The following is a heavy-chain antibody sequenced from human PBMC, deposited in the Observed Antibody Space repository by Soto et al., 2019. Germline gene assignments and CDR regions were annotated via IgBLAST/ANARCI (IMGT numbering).Heavy chain of an antibody. J-gene: IGHJ4*02. V-gene: IGHV2-5*02. CDR1: GFSLSTSGVG. Sequence: QITLKESGPMLVKPTQTLTLTCTFSGFSLSTSGVGVGWIRQPPGKALEWLALIYWDDDKYYRPSLKSRLTIIKATSKNQVVLTMTNMDPGDTATYYCAHRPVKEPFDYWGQGTLVTVSS. CDR3: AHRPVKEPFDY. CDR2: IYWDDDK.